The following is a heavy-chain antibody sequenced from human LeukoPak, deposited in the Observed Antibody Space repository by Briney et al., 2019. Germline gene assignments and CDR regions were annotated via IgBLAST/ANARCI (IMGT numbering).Heavy chain of an antibody. CDR3: ASSPKGWLVLPR. V-gene: IGHV4-34*01. J-gene: IGHJ4*02. Sequence: PSETLSLTCTVSGGSISSDYWSWIRQPPGKGLEWIGEINHSGSTNYNPSLKSRVTISVDTSKNQFSLKLSSVTAADTAVYYCASSPKGWLVLPRWGQGTLVTVSS. D-gene: IGHD6-19*01. CDR2: INHSGST. CDR1: GGSISSDY.